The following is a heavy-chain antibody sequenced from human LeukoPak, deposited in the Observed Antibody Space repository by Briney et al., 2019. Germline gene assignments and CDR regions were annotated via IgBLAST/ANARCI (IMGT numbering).Heavy chain of an antibody. CDR2: ISGSGDRT. CDR1: GFTFNSYA. Sequence: GGSLRLSCAASGFTFNSYAMSWVRQAPGKGLEWVSAISGSGDRTNYADSVKGRFTISRDNSKNTLYLQMNTLRAEDTAVYCCAKDLLYGSNWYYFDFWGQGTLVTVSS. CDR3: AKDLLYGSNWYYFDF. D-gene: IGHD6-13*01. J-gene: IGHJ4*02. V-gene: IGHV3-23*01.